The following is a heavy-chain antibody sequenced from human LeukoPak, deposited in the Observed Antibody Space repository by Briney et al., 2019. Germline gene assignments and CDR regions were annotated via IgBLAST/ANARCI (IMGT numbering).Heavy chain of an antibody. D-gene: IGHD6-25*01. J-gene: IGHJ4*02. V-gene: IGHV3-33*01. CDR3: ARGGAIPGF. CDR2: IWYDGSNK. CDR1: GFTFSSYG. Sequence: GRSLRLSCAASGFTFSSYGMHWVRQAPGKGLEWVAVIWYDGSNKYYADSVKGRFTISRDNAKNSLYLRMNSLRAEDTAVYYCARGGAIPGFWGQGTLVTVSS.